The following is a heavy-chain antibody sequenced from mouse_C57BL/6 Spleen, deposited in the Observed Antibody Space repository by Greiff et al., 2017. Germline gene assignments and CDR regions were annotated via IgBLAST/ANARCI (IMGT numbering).Heavy chain of an antibody. Sequence: EVMLVESGGGLVQPGGSMKLSCVASGFTFSNYWMNWVRQSPEKGLEWVAQIRLKSDNYATHYAESVKGRFTISRDDSKSSVYLQMKNLRAEDTGFYYCTDYSKDDWGQGTTRTVSA. V-gene: IGHV6-3*01. J-gene: IGHJ2*01. CDR1: GFTFSNYW. CDR3: TDYSKDD. CDR2: IRLKSDNYAT. D-gene: IGHD2-5*01.